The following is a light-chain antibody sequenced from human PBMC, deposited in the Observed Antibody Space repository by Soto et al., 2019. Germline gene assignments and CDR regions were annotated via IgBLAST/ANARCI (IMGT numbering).Light chain of an antibody. CDR1: SSDIGGYTY. CDR2: DVS. CDR3: SSYTSTSTLYV. V-gene: IGLV2-14*03. J-gene: IGLJ1*01. Sequence: QSVMTHPASVSWSPGHAITISCTGTSSDIGGYTYVSWYQQYPGDVPKLIISDVSNRPSGISSRFSGSKSGNTASLTISGLQAEDEADYYCSSYTSTSTLYVFGTGTKVTVL.